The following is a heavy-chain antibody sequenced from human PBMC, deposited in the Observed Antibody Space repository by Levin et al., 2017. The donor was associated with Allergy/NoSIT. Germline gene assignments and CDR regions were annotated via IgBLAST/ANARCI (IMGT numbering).Heavy chain of an antibody. Sequence: GESLKISCAASGFTFSSYWMHWVRQAPGKGLVWVSRINSDGSSTSYADSVKGRFTISRDNAKNTLYLQMNSLRAEDTAVYYCAREPLTGYYRSLDYWGQGTLVTVSS. V-gene: IGHV3-74*01. CDR1: GFTFSSYW. J-gene: IGHJ4*02. CDR3: AREPLTGYYRSLDY. D-gene: IGHD3-9*01. CDR2: INSDGSST.